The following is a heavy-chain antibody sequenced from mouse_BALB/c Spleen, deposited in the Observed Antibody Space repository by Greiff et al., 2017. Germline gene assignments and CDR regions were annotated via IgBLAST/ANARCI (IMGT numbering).Heavy chain of an antibody. V-gene: IGHV1-4*02. J-gene: IGHJ3*01. D-gene: IGHD1-1*01. Sequence: QVQLKESAAELARPGASVKMSCKASGYTFTSYTMHWVKQRPGQGLEWIGYINPSSGYTEYNQKFKDKTTLTADKSSSTAYMQLSSLTSEDSAVYYCARSRYYGSPWFAYWGQGTLVTVSA. CDR3: ARSRYYGSPWFAY. CDR1: GYTFTSYT. CDR2: INPSSGYT.